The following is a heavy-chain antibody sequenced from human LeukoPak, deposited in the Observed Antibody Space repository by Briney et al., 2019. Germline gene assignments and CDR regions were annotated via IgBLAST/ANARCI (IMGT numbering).Heavy chain of an antibody. J-gene: IGHJ4*02. CDR2: IIGSGEST. Sequence: GGSLRLSCAASGFTFNKYAMSWVRQAPGKGLEWVSAIIGSGESTYYADSVKGRFTISRDNSKNTLYLQMSSLRAEDTAVYYCTRTIPVTGICADYWGQGTLVTVSS. CDR1: GFTFNKYA. D-gene: IGHD6-19*01. V-gene: IGHV3-23*01. CDR3: TRTIPVTGICADY.